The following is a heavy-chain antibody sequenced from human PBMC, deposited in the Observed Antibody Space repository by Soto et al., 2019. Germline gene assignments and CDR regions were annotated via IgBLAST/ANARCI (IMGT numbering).Heavy chain of an antibody. V-gene: IGHV4-34*01. CDR2: INHSGST. CDR1: GGSFSCYY. D-gene: IGHD2-15*01. CDR3: ARGRYCSGGSCYSDYYYYYGMDV. J-gene: IGHJ6*02. Sequence: PSETLSLTCAVYGGSFSCYYWSWIRQPPGKGLEWIGEINHSGSTNYNPSLKSRVTISVDTSKNQFSLKLSSVTAADTAVYYCARGRYCSGGSCYSDYYYYYGMDVWGQGTTVTVSS.